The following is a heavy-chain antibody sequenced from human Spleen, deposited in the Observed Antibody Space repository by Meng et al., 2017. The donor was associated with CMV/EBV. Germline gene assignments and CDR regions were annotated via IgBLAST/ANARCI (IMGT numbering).Heavy chain of an antibody. CDR2: IRYDGSNN. J-gene: IGHJ5*02. CDR1: GFTFNHYG. D-gene: IGHD6-13*01. V-gene: IGHV3-30*02. CDR3: AKDQGRYSSTWNWFDP. Sequence: GESLKISCAASGFTFNHYGMHWVRQAPGKGLEWVAFIRYDGSNNYYADSMKGRFTISRDNSKNTLYLQMNTLRADDTAVYYCAKDQGRYSSTWNWFDPWGQGTLVTVSS.